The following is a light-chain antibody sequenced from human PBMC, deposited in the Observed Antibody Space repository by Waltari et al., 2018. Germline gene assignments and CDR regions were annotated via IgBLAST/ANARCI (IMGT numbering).Light chain of an antibody. CDR2: DVS. Sequence: QSALTQPASVSGSPGQSITISCTGTSRDVGGYNYVSWYQQHPGKAPKLMIYDVSNRPAGVSNRFSGSKSGNTASLTTSGLQAEDEADYYCSSYTSSIPYVFGTGTKVTVL. J-gene: IGLJ1*01. CDR1: SRDVGGYNY. V-gene: IGLV2-14*01. CDR3: SSYTSSIPYV.